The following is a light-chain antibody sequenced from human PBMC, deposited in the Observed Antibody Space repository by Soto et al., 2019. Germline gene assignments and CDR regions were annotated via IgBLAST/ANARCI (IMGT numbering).Light chain of an antibody. CDR2: KAS. Sequence: DIQMTQSPSTLSGSVGARVTITCRASQTISSWLAWYPQKPGKAPKLLIDKASTLKSGVPSSFSGSGSGTEFTLTISSLQPDDFSTYDCQHYNSYSGAFGQGTKGELK. J-gene: IGKJ1*01. V-gene: IGKV1-5*03. CDR3: QHYNSYSGA. CDR1: QTISSW.